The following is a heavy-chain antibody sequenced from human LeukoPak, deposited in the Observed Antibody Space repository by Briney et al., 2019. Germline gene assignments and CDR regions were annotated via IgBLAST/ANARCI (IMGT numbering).Heavy chain of an antibody. J-gene: IGHJ4*02. CDR1: GYTFTSYG. CDR3: ATGPNTSPFDY. V-gene: IGHV1-3*01. D-gene: IGHD2-2*01. CDR2: INAGNGNT. Sequence: ASVEVSCKASGYTFTSYGISWVRQAPGQGLEWMGWINAGNGNTKYSQKFQGRVTITRDTSASTAYMELSSLRSEDTAVYYCATGPNTSPFDYWGQGTLVTVSS.